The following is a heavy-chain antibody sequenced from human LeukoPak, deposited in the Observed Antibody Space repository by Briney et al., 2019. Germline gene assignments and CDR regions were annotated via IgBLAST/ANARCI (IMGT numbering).Heavy chain of an antibody. Sequence: SETLSLTCTVSGGSISSSGYYWSWIRQPPGKGLEWIGSIYYSGGTYYNPSLKSRVTISVDTSKNQFSLKLSSVTAADTAVYYCARQKDGEAMVTDYWGQGTLVTVSS. CDR2: IYYSGGT. J-gene: IGHJ4*02. D-gene: IGHD5-18*01. CDR1: GGSISSSGYY. V-gene: IGHV4-39*07. CDR3: ARQKDGEAMVTDY.